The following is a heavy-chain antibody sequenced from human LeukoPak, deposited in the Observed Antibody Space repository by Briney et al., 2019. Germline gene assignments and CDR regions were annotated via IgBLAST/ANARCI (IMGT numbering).Heavy chain of an antibody. CDR1: GYSFTSYW. CDR2: IDPSDSYT. CDR3: ARPMAGSGGYYYYDMDV. J-gene: IGHJ6*02. Sequence: GESLKISCKGSGYSFTSYWISWVRQMPGKGLEWMGSIDPSDSYTNYSPSFQGHVTISADKSISTAYLQWSSLKASDTATYYCARPMAGSGGYYYYDMDVWGQGTTVTVSS. D-gene: IGHD2-8*01. V-gene: IGHV5-10-1*01.